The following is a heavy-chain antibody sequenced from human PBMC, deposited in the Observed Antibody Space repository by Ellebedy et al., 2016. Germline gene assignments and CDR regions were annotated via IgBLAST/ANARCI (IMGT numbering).Heavy chain of an antibody. Sequence: SETLSLXXAVYGGSFSGYYWSWIRQPPGKGLEWIGEINHSGSTNYNPSLKSRVTISVDTSKNQFSLKLSSVTAADTAVYYCARALITGTAHQGSRINWFDPWGQGTLVTVSS. CDR3: ARALITGTAHQGSRINWFDP. CDR1: GGSFSGYY. V-gene: IGHV4-34*01. D-gene: IGHD1-20*01. CDR2: INHSGST. J-gene: IGHJ5*02.